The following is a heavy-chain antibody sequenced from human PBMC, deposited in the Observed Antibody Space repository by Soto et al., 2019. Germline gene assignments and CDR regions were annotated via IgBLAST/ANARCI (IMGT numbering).Heavy chain of an antibody. D-gene: IGHD4-17*01. CDR3: ARVTTVTNYYYYYMDV. Sequence: SVKVSCKASGGTFSSYAISWVRQAPGQGLEWMGGIIPIFGTANYAQKFQGRVTITADESTSTAYMELSSLRSEDTAVYYCARVTTVTNYYYYYMDVWGKGTTVTVSS. V-gene: IGHV1-69*13. CDR1: GGTFSSYA. J-gene: IGHJ6*03. CDR2: IIPIFGTA.